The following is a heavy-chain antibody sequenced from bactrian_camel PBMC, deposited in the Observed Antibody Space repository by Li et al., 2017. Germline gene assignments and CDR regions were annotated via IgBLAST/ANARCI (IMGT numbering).Heavy chain of an antibody. CDR1: GFTFRSHY. J-gene: IGHJ4*01. D-gene: IGHD4*01. Sequence: HVQLVESGGGLVEPRGSLRLTCKASGFTFRSHYMYWLRQAPGKGLEGIAGVNTAGGPTDYAESVKGRFTISRDNAKNTLYLQLNSLKTEDTAMYYCAKGAGGSTTIPTERGQGTQVTVS. CDR2: VNTAGGPT. V-gene: IGHV3S1*01.